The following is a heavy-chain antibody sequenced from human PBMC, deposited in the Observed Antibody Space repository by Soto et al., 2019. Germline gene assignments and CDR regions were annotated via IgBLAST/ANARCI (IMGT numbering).Heavy chain of an antibody. D-gene: IGHD6-19*01. CDR3: ARHYSSGSRNWFDP. Sequence: SETLSLTCSVSGGSINSSSYFWGWVRQPPGKGLEWIGSIYYSGSTYYNPSLRSRVTISVDTSKNQFSLKLSSVTAADTAVFYCARHYSSGSRNWFDPWGQGTLLTVSS. CDR2: IYYSGST. CDR1: GGSINSSSYF. V-gene: IGHV4-39*01. J-gene: IGHJ5*02.